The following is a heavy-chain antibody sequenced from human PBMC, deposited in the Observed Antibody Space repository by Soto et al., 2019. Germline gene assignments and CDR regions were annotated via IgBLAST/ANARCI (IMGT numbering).Heavy chain of an antibody. D-gene: IGHD6-13*01. V-gene: IGHV3-9*01. CDR3: AKDIERGSSAAGTLDY. CDR1: GFTFRDYA. CDR2: LSWNSGSI. Sequence: PVGSLRLSCAASGFTFRDYAMNWVRLSPGKGLEWVSDLSWNSGSIGYADSVKGRFTISRDNSKNSLYLQMNRLRAEDTALYYCAKDIERGSSAAGTLDYWGQGTLVTVSS. J-gene: IGHJ4*02.